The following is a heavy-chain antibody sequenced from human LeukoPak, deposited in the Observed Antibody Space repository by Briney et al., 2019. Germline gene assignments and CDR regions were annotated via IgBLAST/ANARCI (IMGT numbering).Heavy chain of an antibody. CDR1: GGSVSSGSYY. D-gene: IGHD3-9*01. CDR2: IYYSGST. CDR3: ARYNAYDILTGQPYDAFDI. V-gene: IGHV4-61*01. Sequence: SETLSVTCTVSGGSVSSGSYYWSWIRQPPGKGLEWIGYIYYSGSTNYNPSLKSRVTISVDPSKNQFSLKLSSVTAADTAVYFFARYNAYDILTGQPYDAFDIWGQGTMVTVSS. J-gene: IGHJ3*02.